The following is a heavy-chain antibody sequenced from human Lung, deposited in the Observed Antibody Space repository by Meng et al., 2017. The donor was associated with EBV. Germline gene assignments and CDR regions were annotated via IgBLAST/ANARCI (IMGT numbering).Heavy chain of an antibody. D-gene: IGHD1-26*01. J-gene: IGHJ4*02. Sequence: GLLVEHGDEVGKPRSLVNVFRKASGYTFAIFPDSTVDWVRQAPGQMLEWMGWIDAGNGNTKYSQKFQGRVTITRDTSATTAYMELSSLRSDDTAVYYCARVEVGITSGDYWGQGTLVTVSS. CDR2: IDAGNGNT. V-gene: IGHV1-3*01. CDR3: ARVEVGITSGDY. CDR1: GYTFAIFPDST.